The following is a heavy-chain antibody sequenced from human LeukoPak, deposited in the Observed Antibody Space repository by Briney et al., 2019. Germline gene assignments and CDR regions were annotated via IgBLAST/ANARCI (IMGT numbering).Heavy chain of an antibody. CDR2: ISAYNRNT. J-gene: IGHJ4*02. Sequence: GASVKVSCKASGYTFTSYGISWVRQAPGQGLEWMGWISAYNRNTNYAQKLQGRVTMTTDTSTSTAYMELRSLRSDDTAVYYCARAEVGSGSFHIPPGSFDYWGQGTLVTVSS. CDR1: GYTFTSYG. V-gene: IGHV1-18*01. CDR3: ARAEVGSGSFHIPPGSFDY. D-gene: IGHD3-10*01.